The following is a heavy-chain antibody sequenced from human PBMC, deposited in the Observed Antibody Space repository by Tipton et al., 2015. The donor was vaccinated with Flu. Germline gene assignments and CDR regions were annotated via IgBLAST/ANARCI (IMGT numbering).Heavy chain of an antibody. J-gene: IGHJ4*02. Sequence: SLRLSCAASGFTFITFEINWVRQAPGKGLQWISYISTSGTITYYADSVKGRFTISRDNAKNSLYLQMNSLRAEDTAVYYCARGNRGSRAFGSWGQGTLVTVSS. CDR3: ARGNRGSRAFGS. V-gene: IGHV3-48*03. CDR2: ISTSGTIT. D-gene: IGHD1-26*01. CDR1: GFTFITFE.